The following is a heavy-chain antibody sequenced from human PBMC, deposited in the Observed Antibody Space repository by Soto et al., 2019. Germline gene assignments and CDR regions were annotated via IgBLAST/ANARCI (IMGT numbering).Heavy chain of an antibody. V-gene: IGHV1-2*02. CDR3: ARDYGEYVAY. D-gene: IGHD4-17*01. J-gene: IGHJ4*02. CDR1: GYAFTGFY. Sequence: ASVKVSCKASGYAFTGFYMHWVRQAPGQGLEWMGWINPNSGGTNYAQKCQGRVTMTRDTXISTAYMKMSRLRSDDTAVYYCARDYGEYVAYWAQGAMVTVSS. CDR2: INPNSGGT.